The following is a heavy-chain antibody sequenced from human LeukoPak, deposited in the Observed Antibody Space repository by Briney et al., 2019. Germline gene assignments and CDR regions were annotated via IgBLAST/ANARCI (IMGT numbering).Heavy chain of an antibody. V-gene: IGHV3-23*01. CDR2: ISPNGDNT. Sequence: GGSLRLSCVASGFTFSTYAMTWIRQAPGKGLEWVSAISPNGDNTYYGDSVKGRFTISRDNSENTLHLQMSSLRAEDTAVYYCAKFKGHYYYDSSGYCDNWGQGTLVTVSS. D-gene: IGHD3-22*01. CDR3: AKFKGHYYYDSSGYCDN. J-gene: IGHJ4*02. CDR1: GFTFSTYA.